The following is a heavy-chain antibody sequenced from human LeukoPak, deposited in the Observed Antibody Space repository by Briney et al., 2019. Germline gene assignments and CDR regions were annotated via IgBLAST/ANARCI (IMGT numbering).Heavy chain of an antibody. V-gene: IGHV4-59*01. Sequence: PSETLSLTCTVSGASIDTYYWSWIRQPPGKGREWIGYIFDSGDPNYNPSLKSRLTISLDTAKNQFSLRLRSVTAADTAVYYCASRSGWFTFDIWGQGTMVTVSS. J-gene: IGHJ3*02. D-gene: IGHD6-19*01. CDR2: IFDSGDP. CDR1: GASIDTYY. CDR3: ASRSGWFTFDI.